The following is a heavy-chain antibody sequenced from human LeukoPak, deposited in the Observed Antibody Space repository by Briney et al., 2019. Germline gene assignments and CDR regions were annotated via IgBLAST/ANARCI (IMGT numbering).Heavy chain of an antibody. V-gene: IGHV3-7*04. CDR3: ARDLSH. CDR1: GFTFSTYW. Sequence: GGSLRLFRAASGFTFSTYWMNLVRQAPGKGLEWVADIKQDGIAKYYVDSVKGRFTASRDNAKNSLYLQMNSLRAEDTAVYYCARDLSHWGQGTLVTVSS. J-gene: IGHJ4*02. CDR2: IKQDGIAK.